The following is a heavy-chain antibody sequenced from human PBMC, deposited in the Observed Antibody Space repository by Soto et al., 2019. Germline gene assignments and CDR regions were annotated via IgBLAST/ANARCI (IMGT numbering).Heavy chain of an antibody. CDR2: IYYSGST. J-gene: IGHJ6*02. CDR1: GGSISSSSYY. CDR3: VTLDPPKQWLPSYYYYYGMDV. D-gene: IGHD6-19*01. Sequence: SETLSLTCTVSGGSISSSSYYWGWIRQPPGKGLEWIGSIYYSGSTYYNPSLKSRVTISVDTSKNQFSLKLSSVTAADTAVYYCVTLDPPKQWLPSYYYYYGMDVWGQGTTVTVSS. V-gene: IGHV4-39*01.